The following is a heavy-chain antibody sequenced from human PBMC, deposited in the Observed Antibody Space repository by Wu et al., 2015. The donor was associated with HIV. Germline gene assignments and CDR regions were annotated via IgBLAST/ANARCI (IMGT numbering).Heavy chain of an antibody. CDR2: IIPIFGTA. Sequence: QVQLVQSGAEVKKPGSSVKVSCKASGGTFSSYAISWVRQAPGQGLEWMGGIIPIFGTANYAQKFQGRVTITTDESTSTAYMELSSLRSEDTAVYYCARDLRYCSSTSCSSYYYYYGMDVWGQGTTVTVSS. D-gene: IGHD2-2*01. J-gene: IGHJ6*02. CDR3: ARDLRYCSSTSCSSYYYYYGMDV. V-gene: IGHV1-69*05. CDR1: GGTFSSYA.